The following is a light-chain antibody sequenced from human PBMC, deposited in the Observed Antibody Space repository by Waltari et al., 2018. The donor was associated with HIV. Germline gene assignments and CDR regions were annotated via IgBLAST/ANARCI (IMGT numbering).Light chain of an antibody. J-gene: IGLJ2*01. Sequence: SFELTQPPSVSVPPRKTASTTCSGDKLGNKYTCWYQQKPGQSPVLVIYQDDKRPSGIPERFSGSNSGNTAALTISGTQALDEADYFCQTWDSSTVLFGGGTKLTVL. CDR3: QTWDSSTVL. CDR1: KLGNKY. CDR2: QDD. V-gene: IGLV3-1*01.